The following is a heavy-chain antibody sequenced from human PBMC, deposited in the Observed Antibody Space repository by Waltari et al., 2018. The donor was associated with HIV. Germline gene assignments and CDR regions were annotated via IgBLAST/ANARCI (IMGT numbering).Heavy chain of an antibody. J-gene: IGHJ4*02. CDR1: GFRLGVYG. Sequence: QVQLVESGGGVVQSGRSLRLSCAASGFRLGVYGMHWVRQAPGKGLEWVASIWPDGSITDYLDSVKGRFTISRDNSKKTLYLEMNSLRAEDTALYFCARDSQAANDSLDCWGQGTLVTVSS. D-gene: IGHD3-16*01. V-gene: IGHV3-33*01. CDR3: ARDSQAANDSLDC. CDR2: IWPDGSIT.